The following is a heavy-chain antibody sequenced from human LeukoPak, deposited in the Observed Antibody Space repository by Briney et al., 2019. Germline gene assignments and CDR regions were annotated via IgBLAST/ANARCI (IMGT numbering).Heavy chain of an antibody. V-gene: IGHV1-69*05. D-gene: IGHD6-6*01. J-gene: IGHJ6*03. CDR3: ARETISSSYSYMDV. Sequence: SVKVSCKASGGTFSSYAISWVRQAPGPGLEWMGRIIPIFGTANYAQKFQGRVTITTDESTSTAYMELSSLRSEDTAVYYCARETISSSYSYMDVWGKGTTVTVSS. CDR2: IIPIFGTA. CDR1: GGTFSSYA.